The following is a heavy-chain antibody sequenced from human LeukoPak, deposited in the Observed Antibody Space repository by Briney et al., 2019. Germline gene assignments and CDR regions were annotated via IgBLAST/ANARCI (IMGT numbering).Heavy chain of an antibody. CDR3: ARRAGAYSHPYDY. CDR2: IYSDNT. CDR1: GFTVSSNS. V-gene: IGHV3-53*01. Sequence: GGSLRLSCTVSGFTVSSNSMSWVRQAPGKGLDWVSFIYSDNTHYPDSVKGRFTIYRDNSKNTVYLQRSSLRAEDTAVYYCARRAGAYSHPYDYWGQGTLVTVSS. J-gene: IGHJ4*02. D-gene: IGHD4/OR15-4a*01.